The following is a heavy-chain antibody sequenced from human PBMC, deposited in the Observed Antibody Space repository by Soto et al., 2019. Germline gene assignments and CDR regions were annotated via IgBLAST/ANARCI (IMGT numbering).Heavy chain of an antibody. CDR1: GYHXSNYS. J-gene: IGHJ4*02. CDR2: ISAYNGNT. V-gene: IGHV1-18*01. D-gene: IGHD3-9*01. Sequence: SXKMSFKVSGYHXSNYSFSLVRQAPGQGLEWMGWISAYNGNTNSAQKFQGRFTITTYTSTITAYIELRSLRSDDTAVYYCARDHYDILTGYSWSLSGDYWGQGRLCTVSS. CDR3: ARDHYDILTGYSWSLSGDY.